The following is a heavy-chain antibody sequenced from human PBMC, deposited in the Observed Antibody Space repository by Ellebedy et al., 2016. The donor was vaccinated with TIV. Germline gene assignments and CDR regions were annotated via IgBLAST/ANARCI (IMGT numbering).Heavy chain of an antibody. D-gene: IGHD3-10*01. CDR3: ARPGSGSYFQH. CDR2: ISYDGSNK. V-gene: IGHV3-30*03. Sequence: GGSLRLSXAASGFTFSSYGMHWVRQAPGKGLEWVAVISYDGSNKYYADSVKGRFTISRDNSKNTLYLQMNSLRAEDTAVYYCARPGSGSYFQHWGQGTLVTVSS. CDR1: GFTFSSYG. J-gene: IGHJ1*01.